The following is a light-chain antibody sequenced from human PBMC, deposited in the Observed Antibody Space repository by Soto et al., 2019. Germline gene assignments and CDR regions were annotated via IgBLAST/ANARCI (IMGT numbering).Light chain of an antibody. J-gene: IGKJ5*01. CDR2: KAY. CDR3: QQLNSYPIT. V-gene: IGKV1-5*03. CDR1: QSITTW. Sequence: DIQMTQSPSTLSASVGDRVTITCRASQSITTWLAWYQQKPGKAPKLLMYKAYTLENGVPSRFSGSGSGTEFTLTISSLQPDDFATYYCQQLNSYPITFGQATRLEI.